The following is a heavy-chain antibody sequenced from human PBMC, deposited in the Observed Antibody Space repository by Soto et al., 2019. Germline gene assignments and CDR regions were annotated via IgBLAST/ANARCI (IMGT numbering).Heavy chain of an antibody. D-gene: IGHD1-1*01. CDR1: GGSISSSPYY. CDR3: ARHGPLTNNWNQLNC. Sequence: QLQLQESGPGLVKPSETLSLTCTVSGGSISSSPYYWAWIRQPPGKGLQWIGNIYYNGNTFYNPSLRSRVTLSIAPSKSQFSLGLSSVTASDTAVYYCARHGPLTNNWNQLNCWGQGTLVTVSS. CDR2: IYYNGNT. V-gene: IGHV4-39*01. J-gene: IGHJ4*02.